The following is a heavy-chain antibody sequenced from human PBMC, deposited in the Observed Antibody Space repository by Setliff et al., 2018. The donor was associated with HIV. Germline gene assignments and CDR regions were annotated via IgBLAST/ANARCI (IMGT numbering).Heavy chain of an antibody. CDR2: INQSGST. J-gene: IGHJ6*03. Sequence: SETLSLTCAVYGRSLSGYYWSWIRQPPGKGLEWIGEINQSGSTNYNPSLRSRVTISVDTSKNQFSLKLSSVTAADTAVYYCAGAGDGSPFYYYYYMDVWGKGTTVTVSS. CDR3: AGAGDGSPFYYYYYMDV. D-gene: IGHD1-26*01. V-gene: IGHV4-34*01. CDR1: GRSLSGYY.